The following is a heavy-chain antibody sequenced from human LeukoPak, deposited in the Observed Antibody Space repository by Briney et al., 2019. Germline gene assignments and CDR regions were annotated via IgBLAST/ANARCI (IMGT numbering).Heavy chain of an antibody. J-gene: IGHJ5*02. D-gene: IGHD6-13*01. CDR3: ARGSRQQLYSNWFDP. CDR2: ISYDGSNK. CDR1: GFTFSSYA. V-gene: IGHV3-30-3*01. Sequence: GGSLRLSCAASGFTFSSYAMHWVRQAPGKGLEWVAVISYDGSNKYYADSVKGRFTISRDNSKNTLYLQMNSLRAEDTAVYYCARGSRQQLYSNWFDPWGQGTLVTVSS.